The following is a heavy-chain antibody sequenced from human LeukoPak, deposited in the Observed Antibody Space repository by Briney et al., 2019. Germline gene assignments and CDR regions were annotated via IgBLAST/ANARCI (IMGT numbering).Heavy chain of an antibody. J-gene: IGHJ4*02. CDR1: GFTFSRNA. Sequence: RGSLRLSCAASGFTFSRNAMNWVRQAPGKGLEWVASISGNGAGTYYADSVKGRFNISRDNSKNTLYLQMNSLRTEDTAVYYCAKDANYFHSGSYLIPFDFWGQGTLVTVSS. D-gene: IGHD1-26*01. V-gene: IGHV3-23*01. CDR2: ISGNGAGT. CDR3: AKDANYFHSGSYLIPFDF.